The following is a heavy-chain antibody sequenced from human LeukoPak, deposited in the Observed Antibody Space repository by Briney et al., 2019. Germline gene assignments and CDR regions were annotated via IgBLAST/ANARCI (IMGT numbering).Heavy chain of an antibody. V-gene: IGHV1-18*01. CDR2: ISAYNGNT. D-gene: IGHD1-26*01. CDR3: ARDRAGIVGASTTFDY. J-gene: IGHJ4*02. CDR1: GYIFTSYG. Sequence: GASVKVSCKASGYIFTSYGISWVRQAPGQGLEWMGWISAYNGNTNYAQKLQGRVTMTTDTSTSTAYMELRSLRSDDTAVYYCARDRAGIVGASTTFDYWGQGTLVTVSS.